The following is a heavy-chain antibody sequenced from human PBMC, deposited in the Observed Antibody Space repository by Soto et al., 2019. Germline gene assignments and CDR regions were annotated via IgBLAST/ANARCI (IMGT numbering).Heavy chain of an antibody. Sequence: GGSLRLSCAASGFTFSSYSMNWVRQAPGKGLEWVSYISSSSSTIYYADSVKGRFTISRDNAKNSLYLQMNSLRAEDTAVYYCARVRELSWFGESSPEYYFDYWGQGTLVTVSS. J-gene: IGHJ4*02. D-gene: IGHD3-10*01. CDR3: ARVRELSWFGESSPEYYFDY. CDR1: GFTFSSYS. CDR2: ISSSSSTI. V-gene: IGHV3-48*01.